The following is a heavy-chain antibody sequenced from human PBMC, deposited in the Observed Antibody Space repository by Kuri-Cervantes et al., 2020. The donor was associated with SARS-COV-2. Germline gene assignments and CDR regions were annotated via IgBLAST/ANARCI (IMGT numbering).Heavy chain of an antibody. D-gene: IGHD3-3*01. V-gene: IGHV1-69*05. J-gene: IGHJ5*02. CDR2: IIPIFGTA. CDR1: GGTFSSYA. Sequence: SVKVSCKASGGTFSSYAISWVRQAPGQGLEWMGGIIPIFGTANYAQKFQGRVTITTDESTSTAYMELSSLRSEDTAVYYCARHANDFWSGYYNNWFDPWGQGTLVTVSS. CDR3: ARHANDFWSGYYNNWFDP.